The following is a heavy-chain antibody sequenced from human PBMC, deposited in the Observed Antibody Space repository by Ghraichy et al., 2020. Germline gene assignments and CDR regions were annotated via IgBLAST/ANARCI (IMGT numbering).Heavy chain of an antibody. CDR3: VKHSRIQIWETFDF. Sequence: GGSLRLSCAASGFTFSNNVMGWVRQAPGKGLEWVSSIIGSSGTTHYADSVKGRFTVSRDNSQNTLYLQMNSLRSDDTAVYYCVKHSRIQIWETFDFWGQGTLLTVSS. J-gene: IGHJ4*02. CDR1: GFTFSNNV. CDR2: IIGSSGTT. V-gene: IGHV3-23*01. D-gene: IGHD5-18*01.